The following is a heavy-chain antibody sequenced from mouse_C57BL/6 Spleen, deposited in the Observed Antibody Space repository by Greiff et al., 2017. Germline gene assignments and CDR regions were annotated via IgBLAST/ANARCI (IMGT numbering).Heavy chain of an antibody. Sequence: ESGAELVKPGASVKISCKASGYAFSSYWMNWVKQRPGKGLEWIGQIYPGDGDTNYNGKFKGKATLTADKSSSTAYMQLSSLTSEDSAVYFCAREATTVVAWDYWGQGTTLTVSS. CDR2: IYPGDGDT. J-gene: IGHJ2*01. D-gene: IGHD1-1*01. CDR1: GYAFSSYW. CDR3: AREATTVVAWDY. V-gene: IGHV1-80*01.